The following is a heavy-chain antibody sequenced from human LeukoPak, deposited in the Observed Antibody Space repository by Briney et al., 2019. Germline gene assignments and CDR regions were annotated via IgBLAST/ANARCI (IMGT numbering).Heavy chain of an antibody. Sequence: GASVKVSCKASGYTFTSYGISWVRQAPGQGLEWMGWISAYNGNTNYVQKLQGRVTMTTDTSTSTAYMELRSLRSEDTAVYYCARAPYYDSSVPFDYWGQGTLVTVSS. CDR3: ARAPYYDSSVPFDY. D-gene: IGHD3-22*01. CDR2: ISAYNGNT. V-gene: IGHV1-18*01. J-gene: IGHJ4*02. CDR1: GYTFTSYG.